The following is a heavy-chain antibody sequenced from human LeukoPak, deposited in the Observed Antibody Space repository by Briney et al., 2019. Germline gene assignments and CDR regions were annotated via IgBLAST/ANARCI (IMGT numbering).Heavy chain of an antibody. V-gene: IGHV3-9*01. J-gene: IGHJ4*02. CDR3: AKDRGYGDHFDYFDY. CDR2: ISWNSGSI. D-gene: IGHD4-17*01. CDR1: GFTFDDYA. Sequence: GRSLRLSCAASGFTFDDYAMHWVRQAPGKGLEWVSGISWNSGSIGYADSVKGRFTISRDNAKTSLYLQMNSLRAEDTALYYCAKDRGYGDHFDYFDYWGQGTLVPVSS.